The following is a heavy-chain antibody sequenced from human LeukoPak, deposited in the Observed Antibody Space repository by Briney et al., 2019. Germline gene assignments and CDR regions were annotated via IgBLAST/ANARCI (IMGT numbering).Heavy chain of an antibody. J-gene: IGHJ4*02. CDR1: GGSFSGYY. D-gene: IGHD2-15*01. Sequence: SETLSLTCAVYGGSFSGYYWSWIRQPPGKGLEWIGEINHSGSTNYNPSLKSRVTISVDTSKNQFFLKLSSVTAADTAVYYCATLNCSGGSCYGYYFDYWGQGTLVTVSS. CDR2: INHSGST. CDR3: ATLNCSGGSCYGYYFDY. V-gene: IGHV4-34*01.